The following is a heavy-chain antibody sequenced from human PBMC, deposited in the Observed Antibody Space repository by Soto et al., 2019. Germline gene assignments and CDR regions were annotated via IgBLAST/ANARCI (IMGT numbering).Heavy chain of an antibody. CDR3: AKEGYSSGKAGAFNI. V-gene: IGHV3-23*01. D-gene: IGHD2-15*01. Sequence: VQLLESGGGLVQPGGSLRLSCAASGFTFSSSVMSWVRKAPGKGLEWVSAISTSAERTHYADSVEGRFAISRDNTRDTLYLQMNSLRVEDTAVYYCAKEGYSSGKAGAFNIWGQGTTVTVSS. CDR1: GFTFSSSV. CDR2: ISTSAERT. J-gene: IGHJ3*02.